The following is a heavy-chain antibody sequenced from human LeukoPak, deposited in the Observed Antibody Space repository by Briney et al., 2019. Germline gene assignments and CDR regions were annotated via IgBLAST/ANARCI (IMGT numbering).Heavy chain of an antibody. CDR2: VSYSGRT. Sequence: SETLSLTCTVSGASISNYYWSWIRQPPGKGLECIGYVSYSGRTNHNPSLKSRVTMSVDTSKNQFSLKLSSVTAADTAVYYCARGRGYSGYEYWGQGTLVTVSS. D-gene: IGHD5-12*01. CDR3: ARGRGYSGYEY. CDR1: GASISNYY. J-gene: IGHJ4*02. V-gene: IGHV4-59*12.